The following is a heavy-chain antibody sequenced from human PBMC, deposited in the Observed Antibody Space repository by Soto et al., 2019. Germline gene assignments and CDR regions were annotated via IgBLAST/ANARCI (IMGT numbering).Heavy chain of an antibody. CDR2: IDPDSGGT. CDR3: AGIQLYLRDGYYFDY. Sequence: GASVKVSCKTSGYTFTGYYIHWVRQAPGQGLEWVAWIDPDSGGTSYAQKFQGRVTLTRDTSISTAYMDLRSLRSNDTAVYYCAGIQLYLRDGYYFDYWGQGTLVTVSS. D-gene: IGHD5-18*01. J-gene: IGHJ4*02. V-gene: IGHV1-2*02. CDR1: GYTFTGYY.